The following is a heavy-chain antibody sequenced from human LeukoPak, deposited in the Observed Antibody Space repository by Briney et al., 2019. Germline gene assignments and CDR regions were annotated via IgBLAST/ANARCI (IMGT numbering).Heavy chain of an antibody. V-gene: IGHV3-72*01. CDR3: ARVGDYYDSNGYSVDAFDI. J-gene: IGHJ3*02. Sequence: GGSLRLSCAASGFTFSDHYMDWVRQAPGKGLEWVGRIRNKAKSYTTEYAASVKGRFTISRDDSKNSLYLQMNSLKPEDTAVYYCARVGDYYDSNGYSVDAFDIWGQGTMVTVSS. CDR1: GFTFSDHY. CDR2: IRNKAKSYTT. D-gene: IGHD3-22*01.